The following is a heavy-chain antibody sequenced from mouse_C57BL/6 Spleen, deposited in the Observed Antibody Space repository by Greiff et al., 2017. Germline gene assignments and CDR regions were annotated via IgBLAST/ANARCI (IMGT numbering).Heavy chain of an antibody. CDR2: ISSGGSYT. D-gene: IGHD2-4*01. J-gene: IGHJ2*01. V-gene: IGHV5-6*02. CDR1: GFTFSSYG. Sequence: EVKLVESGGDLVKPGGSLKLSCAASGFTFSSYGMSWVRQIPDKRLEWVANISSGGSYTYYPDSVKGRFTISRDNAKNTLYLQMSSLKSADTAMYSCARRDDYGVFYSWGQGTTLTVSS. CDR3: ARRDDYGVFYS.